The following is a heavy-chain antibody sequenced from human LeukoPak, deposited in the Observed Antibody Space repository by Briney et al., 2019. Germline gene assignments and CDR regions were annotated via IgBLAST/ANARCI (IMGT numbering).Heavy chain of an antibody. Sequence: PSETLSLTCAVSGGSISSSNWWSWVRQAPGKGLEWVANLDQDGSEKYYVDSVKGRFTISRDNAKNSLYLQMNSLRVEDTAVYYCARWGRADYWGQGTLVTVSS. CDR1: GGSISSSNW. J-gene: IGHJ4*02. CDR2: LDQDGSEK. CDR3: ARWGRADY. D-gene: IGHD7-27*01. V-gene: IGHV3-7*04.